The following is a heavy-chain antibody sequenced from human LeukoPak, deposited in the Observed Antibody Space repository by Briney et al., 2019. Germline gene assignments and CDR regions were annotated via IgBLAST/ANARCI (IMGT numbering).Heavy chain of an antibody. CDR3: ARDRVRGNSNPFFDY. CDR2: IYYSGST. CDR1: GGSVSSGTYY. V-gene: IGHV4-61*01. J-gene: IGHJ4*02. Sequence: SETLSLTCTVSGGSVSSGTYYWSWIRQPPGKGLEWIGYIYYSGSTNYNPSLKSRVTISVDTSKNQFSLKPNSVTAADTAVYYCARDRVRGNSNPFFDYWGQGTLVTVSS. D-gene: IGHD4-11*01.